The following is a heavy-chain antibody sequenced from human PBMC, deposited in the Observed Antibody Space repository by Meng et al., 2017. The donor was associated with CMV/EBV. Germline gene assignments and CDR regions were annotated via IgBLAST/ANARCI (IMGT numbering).Heavy chain of an antibody. Sequence: GESLKISCAASGFTFRTYGMHWVRQAPGKGLEWVAFIRYDANTKWYADSVKGRFTISRDNSRNILYLQMSSLRTDDTAVYYCAKESSTTTSEAGGTYDIFGSWGQGALVTVSS. V-gene: IGHV3-30*02. D-gene: IGHD3-9*01. CDR3: AKESSTTTSEAGGTYDIFGS. J-gene: IGHJ5*01. CDR2: IRYDANTK. CDR1: GFTFRTYG.